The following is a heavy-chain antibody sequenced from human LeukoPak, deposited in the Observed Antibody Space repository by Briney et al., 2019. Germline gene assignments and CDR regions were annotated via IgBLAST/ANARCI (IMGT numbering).Heavy chain of an antibody. CDR2: IKSDGSST. D-gene: IGHD4-17*01. CDR3: ARDPFYGDADFDY. CDR1: GFTFSNYW. V-gene: IGHV3-74*01. Sequence: GGSLRLSCAASGFTFSNYWVHWVRQAPGKGLVWVSRIKSDGSSTTYADSVKGRFTISRDNAKNMVYLQMNSLRAEDTAVYYCARDPFYGDADFDYWGQGTLVTVSS. J-gene: IGHJ4*02.